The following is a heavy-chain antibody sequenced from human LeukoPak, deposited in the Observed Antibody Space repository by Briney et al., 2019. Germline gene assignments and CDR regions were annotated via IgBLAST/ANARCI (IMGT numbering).Heavy chain of an antibody. CDR3: ARSSGSYDGYYGVEV. J-gene: IGHJ6*02. V-gene: IGHV3-9*01. CDR2: MSWTRGSI. D-gene: IGHD6-19*01. CDR1: EFTFDDYV. Sequence: GRSLRLSCGVSEFTFDDYVIHWVRQGPGKGLEWVADMSWTRGSIAYADSVKGRFKIFRDNAQSSLYLQMNSLRAEDTAFYYCARSSGSYDGYYGVEVWGQGTTVIVSS.